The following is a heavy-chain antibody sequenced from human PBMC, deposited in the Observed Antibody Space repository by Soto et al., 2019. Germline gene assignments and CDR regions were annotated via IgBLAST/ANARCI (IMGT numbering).Heavy chain of an antibody. CDR3: AKAPSITVASKRYFDF. CDR1: GFTFSSYW. V-gene: IGHV3-74*01. D-gene: IGHD6-19*01. Sequence: GGSLRLSCAASGFTFSSYWMHWVRQAPGKGLVWVSRINSDGSSTSYADSVKGRFTISRDNAKNTLYLQMNSLRAEDTAVYYCAKAPSITVASKRYFDFWGQGTLVTVSS. CDR2: INSDGSST. J-gene: IGHJ4*02.